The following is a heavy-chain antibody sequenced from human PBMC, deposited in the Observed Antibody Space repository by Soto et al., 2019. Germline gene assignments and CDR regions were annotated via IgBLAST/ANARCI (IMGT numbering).Heavy chain of an antibody. CDR1: GFRFDIYS. D-gene: IGHD6-19*01. Sequence: GGSLRLSCAASGFRFDIYSMNWIRQAPWKGLEWSAYITSDTNTIKYADSVKGRFTVSRDNAKDSVYLQMNSLRDEDTAVYYCARSVEGHFDYWGQGTVVTVSS. CDR3: ARSVEGHFDY. CDR2: ITSDTNTI. J-gene: IGHJ4*02. V-gene: IGHV3-48*02.